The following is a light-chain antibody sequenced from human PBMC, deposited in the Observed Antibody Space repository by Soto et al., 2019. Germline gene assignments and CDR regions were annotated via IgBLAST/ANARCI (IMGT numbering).Light chain of an antibody. CDR2: DVS. J-gene: IGLJ1*01. CDR1: SSDVGGYNY. V-gene: IGLV2-14*01. CDR3: SSPSSGSTYV. Sequence: QSVLTQPASVSGPPGQSIAISCTGTSSDVGGYNYVTWYQQEPGKAPKLIIYDVSYRPSGVSNRFSGSKSGNTASLIISGRQAEDEADYYCSSPSSGSTYVFGTGTKVTVL.